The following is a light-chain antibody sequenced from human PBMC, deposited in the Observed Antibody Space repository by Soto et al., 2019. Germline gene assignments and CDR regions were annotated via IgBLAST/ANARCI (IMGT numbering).Light chain of an antibody. CDR1: QSVSSTF. J-gene: IGKJ1*01. Sequence: EIVLTQSPGSLSLSPGERATLSCRASQSVSSTFFAWYQQRPGQAPRLLMYGASSRATGIPERFSGSGSGTXXXXTXXXLEXEDXAVYXCQQFDSSVTFGQGTKVEIK. CDR3: QQFDSSVT. CDR2: GAS. V-gene: IGKV3-20*01.